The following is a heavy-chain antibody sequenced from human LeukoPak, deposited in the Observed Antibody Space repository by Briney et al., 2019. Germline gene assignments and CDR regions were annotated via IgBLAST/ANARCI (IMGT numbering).Heavy chain of an antibody. CDR3: ARTTMVRGVIIALEYNWFDP. D-gene: IGHD3-10*01. V-gene: IGHV4-59*01. CDR1: GGSISSYY. Sequence: PSETLSLTCTVSGGSISSYYWSWIRQPPRKGLEWIGYIYYSGSTNYNPSLKSRVTISVDTSKNQFSLKLSSVTAADTAVYYCARTTMVRGVIIALEYNWFDPWGQGTLVTVSS. CDR2: IYYSGST. J-gene: IGHJ5*02.